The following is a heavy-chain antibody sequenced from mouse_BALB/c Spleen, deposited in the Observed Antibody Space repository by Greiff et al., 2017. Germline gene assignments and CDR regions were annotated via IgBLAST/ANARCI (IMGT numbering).Heavy chain of an antibody. CDR3: ARGGGDGGYAMDY. V-gene: IGHV5-6-5*01. D-gene: IGHD1-1*02. CDR2: ISSGGST. CDR1: GFTFSSYA. Sequence: EVQLVESGGGLVKPGGSLKLSCAASGFTFSSYAMSWVRQTPEKRLEWVASISSGGSTYYPDSVMGRFTISRDNARNILYLQMSSLRSEDTAMYYCARGGGDGGYAMDYWGQGTSVTVSS. J-gene: IGHJ4*01.